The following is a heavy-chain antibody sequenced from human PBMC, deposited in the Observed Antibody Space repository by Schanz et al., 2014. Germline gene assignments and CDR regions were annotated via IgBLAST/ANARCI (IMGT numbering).Heavy chain of an antibody. D-gene: IGHD2-2*01. CDR1: GFSFDDYT. J-gene: IGHJ4*02. Sequence: EVQLVESGGVVAQPGGSLRLSCAASGFSFDDYTMHWVRQAPGKGLEWVSLIDRDGGHTYYAGSVKGRFTISRENGKNSLYLQMNSLRAGDTAVYYCARGRRGDCRRTSCTYYFDYWGQGTLVTVSS. CDR3: ARGRRGDCRRTSCTYYFDY. V-gene: IGHV3-43*01. CDR2: IDRDGGHT.